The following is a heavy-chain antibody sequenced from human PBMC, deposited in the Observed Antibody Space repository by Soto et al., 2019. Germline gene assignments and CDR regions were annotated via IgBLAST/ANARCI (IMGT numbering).Heavy chain of an antibody. J-gene: IGHJ4*02. D-gene: IGHD2-8*01. CDR1: GDSMTTNSYY. CDR3: ARSHYTYGLRIDS. V-gene: IGHV4-39*01. Sequence: XETLFLTCSVSGDSMTTNSYYWGWIRQPPGKGLQWIGNVYWTGSTFSHPSLTSRVFISVDTSKNEFSLRLTSVTAADTAVYYCARSHYTYGLRIDSWGPGNLVTVSS. CDR2: VYWTGST.